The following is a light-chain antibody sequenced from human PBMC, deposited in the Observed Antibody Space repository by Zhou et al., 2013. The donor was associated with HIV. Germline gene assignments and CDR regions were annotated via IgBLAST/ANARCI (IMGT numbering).Light chain of an antibody. CDR3: QQRSNWLT. Sequence: EVVMTQSPATLSVSPGERATLSCRTSQNINSNLAWYQQRPGQAPRLLIYGASIRATGIPARFSGSGSGTDFTLTISSLEPEDFAVYYCQQRSNWLTFGGGTKGGDQT. J-gene: IGKJ4*01. V-gene: IGKV3-11*01. CDR1: QNINSN. CDR2: GAS.